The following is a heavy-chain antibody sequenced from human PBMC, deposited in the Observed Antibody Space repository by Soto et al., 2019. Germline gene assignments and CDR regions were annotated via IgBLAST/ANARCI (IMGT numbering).Heavy chain of an antibody. V-gene: IGHV3-23*01. CDR2: IIASGVST. Sequence: EVQLLESGGGLVQPGGSLRLSCAASGFTFSRQAMSWVRQSPGQGLEWVSAIIASGVSTYYADSVKGRFTISRDTSKNTLYLQKNTLRAEDTALYSWATDQPPGYSAAWAVRYYLPSWGQGTLVTVSS. J-gene: IGHJ4*02. CDR1: GFTFSRQA. CDR3: ATDQPPGYSAAWAVRYYLPS. D-gene: IGHD5-12*01.